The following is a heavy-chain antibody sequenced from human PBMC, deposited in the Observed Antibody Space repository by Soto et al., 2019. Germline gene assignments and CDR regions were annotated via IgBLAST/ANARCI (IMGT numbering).Heavy chain of an antibody. CDR2: IYYSGPT. D-gene: IGHD3-10*01. CDR1: GGSISSGGYY. V-gene: IGHV4-31*03. J-gene: IGHJ6*02. Sequence: QVQLQESGPGLVKPSQTLSLTCTVSGGSISSGGYYWSWTRQHPGKALEWIGYIYYSGPTYYNPSLKSRVTISADTSKNQFSLKLSSVTAADTAVYYCARDANRYASGSYGMDVWGQGTTVTVSS. CDR3: ARDANRYASGSYGMDV.